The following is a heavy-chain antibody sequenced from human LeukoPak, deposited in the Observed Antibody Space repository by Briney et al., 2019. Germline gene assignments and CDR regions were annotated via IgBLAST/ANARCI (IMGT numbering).Heavy chain of an antibody. CDR2: ISGSGVST. V-gene: IGHV3-23*01. Sequence: GGSLRLSCAASGFTFGSYAMDWVRQAPGKGLEWVSAISGSGVSTYYADSVKGRFTIPRDNSKNTLYLQMNSLRAEDTAVYYCAKEPDYDFWSGSYFHHWGQGTLVTVSS. J-gene: IGHJ1*01. CDR1: GFTFGSYA. CDR3: AKEPDYDFWSGSYFHH. D-gene: IGHD3-3*01.